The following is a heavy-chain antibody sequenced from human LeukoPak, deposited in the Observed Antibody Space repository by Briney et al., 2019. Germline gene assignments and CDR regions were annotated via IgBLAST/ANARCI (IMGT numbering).Heavy chain of an antibody. D-gene: IGHD5-12*01. CDR1: GFTVSSNY. CDR3: ARAYRYSGYDQGFEY. J-gene: IGHJ4*02. CDR2: IYSGGST. V-gene: IGHV3-53*04. Sequence: RSGGSLRLSCAASGFTVSSNYMSWVRQAPGKGLEWVSVIYSGGSTYYADSVKGRFTISRHNSKNTLYLQMNSLRAEDTAVYYCARAYRYSGYDQGFEYWGQGTLVTVSS.